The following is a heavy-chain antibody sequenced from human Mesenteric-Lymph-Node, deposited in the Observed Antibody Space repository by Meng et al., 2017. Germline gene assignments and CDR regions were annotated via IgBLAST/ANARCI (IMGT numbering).Heavy chain of an antibody. CDR3: ARGETGTYYD. J-gene: IGHJ4*02. D-gene: IGHD1-26*01. CDR2: ITGNSDTT. V-gene: IGHV3-23*01. Sequence: GESLKISCAASGFTFDDYAMYWIRQAPGKGLEWISAITGNSDTTFYANSVKGRFTISRDDSKNTLFLQMNSLRAEDTAIYYCARGETGTYYDWGQGALVTVSS. CDR1: GFTFDDYA.